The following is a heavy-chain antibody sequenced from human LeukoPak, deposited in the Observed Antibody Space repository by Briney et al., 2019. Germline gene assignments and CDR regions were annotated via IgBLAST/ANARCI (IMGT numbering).Heavy chain of an antibody. CDR1: GYTSTSYG. CDR2: ISAYNGNT. V-gene: IGHV1-18*01. J-gene: IGHJ1*01. CDR3: ARDSSEFRSLIPH. Sequence: ASVKVSCKASGYTSTSYGISWVRQAPGQGLEWMGWISAYNGNTNYAQKLQGRVTITADESTSTAYMELSSLRSEDTAVYYCARDSSEFRSLIPHWGQGTLVTVSS. D-gene: IGHD2-21*01.